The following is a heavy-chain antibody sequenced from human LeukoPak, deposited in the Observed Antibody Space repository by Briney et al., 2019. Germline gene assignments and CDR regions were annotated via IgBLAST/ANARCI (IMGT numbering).Heavy chain of an antibody. CDR2: MNPNSGNR. J-gene: IGHJ4*02. Sequence: ASVKVSCKASGYTFTSYAMNWVRQAPGQGLEWMGWMNPNSGNRGYAQKFQGRVSVTRDTSINTAYMELSGLKSEDTAVYYCTRGGCSTITCFFFDSWGQGTLVTVSS. D-gene: IGHD2-2*01. V-gene: IGHV1-8*02. CDR1: GYTFTSYA. CDR3: TRGGCSTITCFFFDS.